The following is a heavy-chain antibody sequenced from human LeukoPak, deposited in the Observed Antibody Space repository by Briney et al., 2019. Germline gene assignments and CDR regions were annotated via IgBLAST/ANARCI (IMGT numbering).Heavy chain of an antibody. Sequence: GGSLRLSCSPSGFTFSTFAMIWVRQPPGKGLDWVSSIFPNGGEIHYADSVRGRFTISRDNSKSTLSLQMNSLRAENTAIYYCASYRQVLLPFESWGQGTLVTVST. D-gene: IGHD2-8*02. CDR1: GFTFSTFA. CDR2: IFPNGGEI. V-gene: IGHV3-23*01. J-gene: IGHJ4*02. CDR3: ASYRQVLLPFES.